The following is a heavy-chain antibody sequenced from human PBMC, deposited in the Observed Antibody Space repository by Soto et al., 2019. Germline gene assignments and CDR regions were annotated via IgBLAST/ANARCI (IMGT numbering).Heavy chain of an antibody. D-gene: IGHD3-10*01. J-gene: IGHJ4*02. Sequence: QVQLQQWGAGLLKPSETLSLTCAVYGGSFSGYYWSWIRQPPGTGLEWIGEINHSGSTNYNPSLKTRVTISVGTSKNNFSLKLTSVTVADTAVYYCARDKITCLFDYWGQGTLVTFSS. CDR1: GGSFSGYY. V-gene: IGHV4-34*01. CDR2: INHSGST. CDR3: ARDKITCLFDY.